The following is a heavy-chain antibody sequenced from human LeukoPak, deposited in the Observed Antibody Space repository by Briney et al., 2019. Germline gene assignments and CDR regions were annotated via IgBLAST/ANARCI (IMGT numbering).Heavy chain of an antibody. V-gene: IGHV5-51*01. J-gene: IGHJ6*02. Sequence: GESLKISCKGSGYSFTSYWIGWVRQMPGKGLEWMGIIYPGDPDTRYSPSFQGQVTISADKSISTAYLQWSSLKASDTAMYYCARRKAYCSRTSCYYRYYYGMDVWGQGTTVTVSS. CDR3: ARRKAYCSRTSCYYRYYYGMDV. CDR2: IYPGDPDT. D-gene: IGHD2-2*01. CDR1: GYSFTSYW.